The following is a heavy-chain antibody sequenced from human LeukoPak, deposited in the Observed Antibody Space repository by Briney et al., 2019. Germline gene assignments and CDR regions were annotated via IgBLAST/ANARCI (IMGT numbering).Heavy chain of an antibody. J-gene: IGHJ4*02. V-gene: IGHV3-30*18. D-gene: IGHD2-2*01. CDR2: ISYDGSNE. Sequence: GGSLRLSCAASGFTFSSYGMHWVRQAPGKGLEWVAVISYDGSNEYYADSVKGRFTISRDNSKNTLYLQMNSLRAEDTAVYYCAKDADRYCSSTSCHSPVDYWGQGTLVTVSS. CDR3: AKDADRYCSSTSCHSPVDY. CDR1: GFTFSSYG.